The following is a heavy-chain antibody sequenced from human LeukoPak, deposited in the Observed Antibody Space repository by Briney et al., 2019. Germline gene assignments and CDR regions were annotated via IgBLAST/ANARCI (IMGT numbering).Heavy chain of an antibody. CDR1: GYTFTSYY. CDR3: ARDRDSSWYFSRLDY. J-gene: IGHJ4*02. CDR2: IDPSGGST. D-gene: IGHD6-13*01. Sequence: ASVKVSCKASGYTFTSYYMHWVRQAPGQGLEWMGIIDPSGGSTSYAQKFQGRVTMTRDTSTSTVYMELSSLRSEDTAVYYCARDRDSSWYFSRLDYWGQGTLVTVSS. V-gene: IGHV1-46*01.